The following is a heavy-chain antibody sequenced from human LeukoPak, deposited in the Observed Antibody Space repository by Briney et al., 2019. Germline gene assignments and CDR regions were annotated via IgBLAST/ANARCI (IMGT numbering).Heavy chain of an antibody. V-gene: IGHV1-2*02. CDR2: INPNSGDT. J-gene: IGHJ4*02. CDR1: GYTFTGYY. CDR3: ATRPSGDPFEY. Sequence: ASVKVSCKTSGYTFTGYYMHWVRQAPGLGLEWMGWINPNSGDTNYAQKFQGRVTIIRDTSISTVFMELRRLRSDDTAVYYCATRPSGDPFEYWGQGTLVTVSS. D-gene: IGHD5-24*01.